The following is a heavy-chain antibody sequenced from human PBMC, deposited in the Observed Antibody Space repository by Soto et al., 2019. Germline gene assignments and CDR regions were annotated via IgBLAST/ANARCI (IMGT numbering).Heavy chain of an antibody. J-gene: IGHJ4*02. CDR1: FASFSSNSYH. CDR2: ISYTGTT. CDR3: ARLVVVAPVANV. D-gene: IGHD2-15*01. V-gene: IGHV4-39*01. Sequence: PSETLSLTCSVSFASFSSNSYHWGWIRQPPGKGLEWIGSISYTGTTYYRPSLKSRVTISADTSKKQFSLKLDSATAADTAVYYCARLVVVAPVANVWGQGTLVTVSS.